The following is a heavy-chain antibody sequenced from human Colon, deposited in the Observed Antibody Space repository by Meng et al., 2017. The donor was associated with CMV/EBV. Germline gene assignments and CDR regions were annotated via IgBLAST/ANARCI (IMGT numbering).Heavy chain of an antibody. CDR1: GDSVSSNSVA. J-gene: IGHJ4*02. V-gene: IGHV6-1*01. Sequence: QVQLQQSGTGLVKPSQTLPLTGVISGDSVSSNSVAWAWIRQSPSRGLEWLGRTYYRSKWYNDYAMFVKSRITISQDTSKNQFSLQLNSVTPEDTAVYYCARHNGGTYRFDCWSQGTLVTVSS. CDR2: TYYRSKWYN. CDR3: ARHNGGTYRFDC. D-gene: IGHD1-26*01.